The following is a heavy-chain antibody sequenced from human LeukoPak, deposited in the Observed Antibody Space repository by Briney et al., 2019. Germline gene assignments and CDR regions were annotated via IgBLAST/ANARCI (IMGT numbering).Heavy chain of an antibody. Sequence: ASVEVSCKGSGYSFTSYWIGWVRQMPGKGLEWMGIIYPGDSDTRYSPSFQGQVTISADKSISTAYLQWSSLKASDTAMYYCARQWLLGAFDIWGQGTMVTVSS. CDR1: GYSFTSYW. D-gene: IGHD3-22*01. V-gene: IGHV5-51*01. CDR3: ARQWLLGAFDI. CDR2: IYPGDSDT. J-gene: IGHJ3*02.